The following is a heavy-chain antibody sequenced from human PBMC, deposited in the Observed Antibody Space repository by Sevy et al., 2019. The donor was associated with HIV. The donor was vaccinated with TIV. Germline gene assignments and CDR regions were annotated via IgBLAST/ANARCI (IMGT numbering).Heavy chain of an antibody. V-gene: IGHV3-66*01. J-gene: IGHJ4*02. CDR2: IYSDGST. CDR3: ARGGTIFGLVRHYFDY. Sequence: GGSLRLSCAASGFSVNSNYMTWVRQAPGKGLAWVSIIYSDGSTKYADALKGRFTISRDNSKNTMYLQMNSLRVEDTAVYYCARGGTIFGLVRHYFDYWGQGTLVTVSS. D-gene: IGHD3-3*01. CDR1: GFSVNSNY.